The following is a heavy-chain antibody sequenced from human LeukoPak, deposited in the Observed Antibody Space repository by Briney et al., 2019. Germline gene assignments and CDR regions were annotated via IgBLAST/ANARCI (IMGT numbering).Heavy chain of an antibody. D-gene: IGHD3-3*01. Sequence: SQTLSLTCTVSGGSISSGSYYWSWIRQPAGKGLEWIGRIYTSGSTNYNPSLKSRVTISVDTSKNQFSLKLSSVTAADTAVYYCASSDFWRGCCDYWGQGTLVTVSS. CDR2: IYTSGST. V-gene: IGHV4-61*02. J-gene: IGHJ4*02. CDR3: ASSDFWRGCCDY. CDR1: GGSISSGSYY.